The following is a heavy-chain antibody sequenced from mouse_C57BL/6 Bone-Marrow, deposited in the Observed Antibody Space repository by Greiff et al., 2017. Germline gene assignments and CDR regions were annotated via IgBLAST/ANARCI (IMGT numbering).Heavy chain of an antibody. D-gene: IGHD2-4*01. CDR1: GFNIKDDY. CDR3: TTGDYDGRGDY. Sequence: VQLQQSGAELVRPGASVKLSCTASGFNIKDDYMHWVKQRPEQGLEWIGWIDPENGDTEYASKFQGKATITADTSSNTAYLQLSSLTSEDTAVYYCTTGDYDGRGDYWGQGTSVTVSS. V-gene: IGHV14-4*01. CDR2: IDPENGDT. J-gene: IGHJ4*01.